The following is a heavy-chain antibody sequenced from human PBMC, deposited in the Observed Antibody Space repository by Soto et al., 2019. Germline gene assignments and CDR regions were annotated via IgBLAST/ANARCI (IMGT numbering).Heavy chain of an antibody. CDR2: ISYDGSNK. CDR1: GFTFSSYG. Sequence: GGSLRLSCAASGFTFSSYGMHWVRQAPGKGLEWVAVISYDGSNKYYADSVKGRFTISRDNSKNTLYLQMNSLRAEDTAVYYCAKGAMVRGVLYHGWFDPWGQGTLVTISS. D-gene: IGHD3-10*01. J-gene: IGHJ5*02. CDR3: AKGAMVRGVLYHGWFDP. V-gene: IGHV3-30*18.